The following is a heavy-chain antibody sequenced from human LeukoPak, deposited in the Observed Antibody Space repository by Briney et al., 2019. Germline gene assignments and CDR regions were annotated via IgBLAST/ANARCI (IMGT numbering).Heavy chain of an antibody. CDR1: GDSFTTYD. Sequence: VASVKVSCKASGDSFTTYDVNWVRQAPGQGLEWMGWMNPKSGNTGYAPKFQGRVTMTRNTSIDTAFMELKSLSFEDTAVYYCAKATTTIAAVPHNPWGQGTLVTVSS. CDR3: AKATTTIAAVPHNP. CDR2: MNPKSGNT. V-gene: IGHV1-8*01. D-gene: IGHD6-13*01. J-gene: IGHJ5*02.